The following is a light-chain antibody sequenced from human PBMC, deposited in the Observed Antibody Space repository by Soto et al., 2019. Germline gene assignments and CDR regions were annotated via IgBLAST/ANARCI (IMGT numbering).Light chain of an antibody. CDR1: QSISSW. CDR2: KAS. J-gene: IGKJ1*01. Sequence: DIQMTQSPSTLSASVVYRFTITCRASQSISSWLAWYQQKPGKAPKLLIYKASSLESGVPSRFSGSGSGTEFTLTISSLQPDDFASYYCQQYSSYWTFGQGTKVDIK. V-gene: IGKV1-5*03. CDR3: QQYSSYWT.